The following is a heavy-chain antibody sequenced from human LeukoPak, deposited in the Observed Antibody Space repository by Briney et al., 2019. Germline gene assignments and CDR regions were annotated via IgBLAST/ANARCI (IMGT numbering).Heavy chain of an antibody. CDR1: GGSISSSSYY. V-gene: IGHV4-39*07. J-gene: IGHJ5*02. Sequence: PSETLSLTCTVSGGSISSSSYYWGWIRQPPGKGLEWIGSIYYSGSTYYNPSLKSRVTISLDTSKNQFSLKLSSVTAADTAVYYCARKGGGATFRGRHYWFDPWGQGTLVTVSS. CDR3: ARKGGGATFRGRHYWFDP. D-gene: IGHD1-26*01. CDR2: IYYSGST.